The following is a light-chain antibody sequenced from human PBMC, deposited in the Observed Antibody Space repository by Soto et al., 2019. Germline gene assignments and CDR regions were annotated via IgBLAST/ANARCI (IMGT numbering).Light chain of an antibody. CDR3: SSYAGSDVFV. Sequence: QSVLTQPRSVSGSPGQSVTISCTGTSSDVGAYNYVAWYQQHPGKVPKLMIYEVSKRPSGVPDRFSGSKSGNTASLTVSGLQADDEADYYCSSYAGSDVFVFGTGTKV. CDR2: EVS. CDR1: SSDVGAYNY. V-gene: IGLV2-8*01. J-gene: IGLJ1*01.